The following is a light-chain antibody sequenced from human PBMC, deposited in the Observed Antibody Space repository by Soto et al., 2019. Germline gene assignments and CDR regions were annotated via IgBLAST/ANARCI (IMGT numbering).Light chain of an antibody. V-gene: IGKV3-11*01. CDR3: QQRRNWAS. Sequence: LSCRARQNVYRYLAWYQQKPGQAPRLLISDASNRATGIPARFSGSGSGTDFTLTISSLEPEDCAVYYCQQRRNWASFGPRTKVDIK. CDR2: DAS. J-gene: IGKJ3*01. CDR1: QNVYRY.